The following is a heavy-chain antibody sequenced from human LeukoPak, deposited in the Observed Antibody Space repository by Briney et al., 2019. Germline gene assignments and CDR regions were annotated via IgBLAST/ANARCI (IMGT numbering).Heavy chain of an antibody. CDR2: IKEDGSEK. Sequence: PGGSLRLSCAASGFSFSTYWMSWVRQAPGKGLEWVANIKEDGSEKYYVDSVKGRFTISRDNAKNSLYLQMNSLRDEDTAVYYCARQKVGATTLFDVWGKGTTVTVSS. V-gene: IGHV3-7*01. CDR1: GFSFSTYW. CDR3: ARQKVGATTLFDV. J-gene: IGHJ6*04. D-gene: IGHD1-26*01.